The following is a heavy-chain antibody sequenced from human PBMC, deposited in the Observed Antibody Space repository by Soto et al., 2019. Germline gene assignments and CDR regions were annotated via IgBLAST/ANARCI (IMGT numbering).Heavy chain of an antibody. D-gene: IGHD1-7*01. V-gene: IGHV4-31*03. CDR2: IYYSGST. J-gene: IGHJ4*02. CDR1: GCSISSGGYY. CDR3: ARDSSLYRELPN. Sequence: PSETLSLTCTVSGCSISSGGYYWSWIRQHPGKGLEWIGYIYYSGSTYYNPSLKSRVTISVDTSKNQFSLKLSSVTAADTAVYYCARDSSLYRELPNWGQGTLVTVSS.